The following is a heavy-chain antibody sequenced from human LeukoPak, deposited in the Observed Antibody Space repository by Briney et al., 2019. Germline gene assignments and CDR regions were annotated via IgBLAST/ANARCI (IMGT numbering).Heavy chain of an antibody. CDR3: ARTAYGFPDY. CDR2: LNPSGGGR. CDR1: GYTFTTYY. Sequence: ASVKVSCKASGYTFTTYYIHWVRQAPGHGLEWMGILNPSGGGRSYAQKFQGRITLTRDMSASTVYMELRSLRSDDTAVYYCARTAYGFPDYWGQGTLVTVSS. V-gene: IGHV1-46*01. J-gene: IGHJ4*02. D-gene: IGHD3-10*01.